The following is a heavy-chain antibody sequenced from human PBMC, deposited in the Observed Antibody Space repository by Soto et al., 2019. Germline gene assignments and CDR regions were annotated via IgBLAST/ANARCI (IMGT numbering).Heavy chain of an antibody. D-gene: IGHD3-22*01. CDR2: INAGNGNT. J-gene: IGHJ4*02. Sequence: QAQLLQSGAGEKKPGASVRFSCKASGYTFTSYAMHWGRQAPGQRLEWMGWINAGNGNTKYSQKFQGRVTITRDTSASTAYMELSSLRSEDTAVYYCARGSGYYYWDDYWGQGTLVTVSS. V-gene: IGHV1-3*05. CDR3: ARGSGYYYWDDY. CDR1: GYTFTSYA.